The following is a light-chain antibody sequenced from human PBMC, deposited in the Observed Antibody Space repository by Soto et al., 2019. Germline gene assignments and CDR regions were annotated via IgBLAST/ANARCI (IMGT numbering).Light chain of an antibody. V-gene: IGKV1-39*01. J-gene: IGKJ3*01. CDR1: QSIAGF. CDR3: HQTFNNPT. CDR2: ATS. Sequence: DIQMTQAPSSLYASVGDRVTIACRASQSIAGFLNWYQQKPGKAPDLLIYATSSLHIGVTPRFSGSGSGADFNLTISSLQPDDSATYFFHQTFNNPTFGPGT.